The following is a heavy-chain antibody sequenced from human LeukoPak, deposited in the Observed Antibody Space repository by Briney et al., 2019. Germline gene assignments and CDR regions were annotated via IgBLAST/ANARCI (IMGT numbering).Heavy chain of an antibody. CDR3: ARGNIVVVVAATDPDGIDNWFDP. CDR1: GYTFTGYY. Sequence: GASVKVSCKASGYTFTGYYMHWVRQAAGQGLEWMGWINPNSGGTNYAQKFQGRVTMTRDTSISTAYMELSRLRSDDTAMYYCARGNIVVVVAATDPDGIDNWFDPWGQGTLVTVSS. V-gene: IGHV1-2*02. D-gene: IGHD2-15*01. J-gene: IGHJ5*02. CDR2: INPNSGGT.